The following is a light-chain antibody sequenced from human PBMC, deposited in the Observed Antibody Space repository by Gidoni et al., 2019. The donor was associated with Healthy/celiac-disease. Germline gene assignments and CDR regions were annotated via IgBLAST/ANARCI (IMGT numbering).Light chain of an antibody. CDR3: QQYNSPRVA. Sequence: DIQMTQSPSTLSASVGDRVTITCRASQSISSWLAWYQQKPGKAPKLLIYDASSLESGVPSRFSGSGSGSEFTLTISSLQPADFAPYYCQQYNSPRVAFGQWTKLEIK. V-gene: IGKV1-5*01. CDR1: QSISSW. J-gene: IGKJ2*01. CDR2: DAS.